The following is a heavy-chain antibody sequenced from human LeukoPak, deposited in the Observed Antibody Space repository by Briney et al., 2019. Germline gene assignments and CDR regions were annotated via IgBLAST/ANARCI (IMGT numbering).Heavy chain of an antibody. V-gene: IGHV1-69*06. CDR2: IIPNFGSP. J-gene: IGHJ4*02. Sequence: SVKVSCKTSGGTSPNSAVSWVRQAPGQGLEWMGGIIPNFGSPNYAQMFQNRLTITADKSTTTTYMELRNLISEDTAVYFCASGVFGSGSYYPLYFDDWGQGTLVAVTS. CDR1: GGTSPNSA. D-gene: IGHD3-10*01. CDR3: ASGVFGSGSYYPLYFDD.